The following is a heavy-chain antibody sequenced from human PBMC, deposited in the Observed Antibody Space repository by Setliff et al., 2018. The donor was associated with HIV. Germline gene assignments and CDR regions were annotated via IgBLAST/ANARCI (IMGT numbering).Heavy chain of an antibody. J-gene: IGHJ3*01. CDR2: ISPDNGAA. CDR1: EFIILANK. V-gene: IGHV1-2*06. Sequence: ASVKVSCKSTEFIILANKMNWVRQAPGQGLEWIGRISPDNGAAEYAPQFQGRVIMTVDTSISTAYLERPRLTSDDAAVYYCALPRVFDSFHVWGQGTMVTVSS. CDR3: ALPRVFDSFHV.